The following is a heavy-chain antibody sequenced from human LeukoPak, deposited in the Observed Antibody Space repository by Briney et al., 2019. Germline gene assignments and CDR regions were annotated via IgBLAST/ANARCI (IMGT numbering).Heavy chain of an antibody. CDR2: IYTSGST. CDR1: GGSISSGSYY. CDR3: ARYIRGTTVTPGDAFDI. Sequence: SQTLSLTCTVSGGSISSGSYYWSWIRQPAGKGLEWIGRIYTSGSTNYNPSLKSRVTISVDTSKNQFSLKLSSVTAADTAVYYCARYIRGTTVTPGDAFDIWGQGTMVTVSS. V-gene: IGHV4-61*02. J-gene: IGHJ3*02. D-gene: IGHD4-17*01.